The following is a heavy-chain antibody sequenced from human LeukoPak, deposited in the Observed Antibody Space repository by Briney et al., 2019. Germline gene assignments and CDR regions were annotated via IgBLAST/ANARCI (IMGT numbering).Heavy chain of an antibody. CDR1: GFTFSIYA. Sequence: PGASLRLSCAASGFTFSIYAMSWVRQAPGEGLEWVSAIIGGGGSTYYADSVKGRFTISRDNSKNTLYLQMNSLRAEDTAVYYCAKSLWCGLGYYYYGMDVWGQGTTVTVSS. J-gene: IGHJ6*02. CDR3: AKSLWCGLGYYYYGMDV. CDR2: IIGGGGST. D-gene: IGHD3-3*01. V-gene: IGHV3-23*01.